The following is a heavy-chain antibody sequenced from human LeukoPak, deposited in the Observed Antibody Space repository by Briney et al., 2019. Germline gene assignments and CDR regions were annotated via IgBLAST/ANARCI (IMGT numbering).Heavy chain of an antibody. CDR3: ARHRIAVAGHRNAFDI. D-gene: IGHD6-19*01. CDR2: IYPGDSDT. J-gene: IGHJ3*02. Sequence: AASLQISSKAAGCCFTSYWIGWVRQLPGKGLEWMGIIYPGDSDTRYSPSFQGQVTISADKSISTAYLQWSSLKASDTAMYYCARHRIAVAGHRNAFDIWGQGTMVTVSS. V-gene: IGHV5-51*01. CDR1: GCCFTSYW.